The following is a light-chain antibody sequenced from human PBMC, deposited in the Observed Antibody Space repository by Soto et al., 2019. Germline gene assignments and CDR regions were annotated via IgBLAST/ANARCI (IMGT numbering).Light chain of an antibody. V-gene: IGLV1-44*01. CDR2: SNN. CDR3: AAWGDSLNGYV. CDR1: SSNIGSNT. J-gene: IGLJ1*01. Sequence: QSVLTQPPSASGTPGQRVTISCSGSSSNIGSNTVNWYQQLPGTAPKLLIYSNNQRPSGVPDRFSGSKSGTSASLAFSGLQSEDEADYYCAAWGDSLNGYVFGTGTKLTVL.